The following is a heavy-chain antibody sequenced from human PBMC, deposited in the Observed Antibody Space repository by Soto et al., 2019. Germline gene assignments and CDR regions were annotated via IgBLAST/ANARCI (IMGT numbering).Heavy chain of an antibody. D-gene: IGHD3-9*01. J-gene: IGHJ4*02. CDR1: GYTFRNYG. V-gene: IGHV1-18*01. CDR2: VSPYNGHT. CDR3: ARMILTGPGQVYFDY. Sequence: ALVKVSCKPSGYTFRNYGISWVRQAPGQGLEWMGWVSPYNGHTSYAQKLQARVTMTTDTSTGTAYMDLRSLRSDDTAVYYCARMILTGPGQVYFDYWGQGTLVTVSS.